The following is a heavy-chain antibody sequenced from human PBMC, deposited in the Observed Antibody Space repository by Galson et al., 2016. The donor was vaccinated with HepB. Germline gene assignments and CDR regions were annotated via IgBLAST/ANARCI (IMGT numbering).Heavy chain of an antibody. CDR2: MSYDGSNK. Sequence: SLRLSCAASGFTFSTYGMHWVRQAPGKGLEWVAVMSYDGSNKYYADSMKGRFTISGDNSKNTLYLQMNSLRAEDTAVYFCAKDLVGATVLGAFDVWGQGTMVTVSS. CDR1: GFTFSTYG. V-gene: IGHV3-30*18. D-gene: IGHD1-26*01. CDR3: AKDLVGATVLGAFDV. J-gene: IGHJ3*01.